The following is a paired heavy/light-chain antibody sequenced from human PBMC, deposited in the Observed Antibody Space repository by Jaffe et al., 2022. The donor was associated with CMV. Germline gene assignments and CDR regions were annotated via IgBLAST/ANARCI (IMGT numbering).Heavy chain of an antibody. Sequence: QVQLQQSGPGLVKPSQTLPLTCAISGDSVSSNSATWSWIRQSPSRGLEWLGWTYYRSKWYSDYAVSVRSRITINPDTSKNQFSLQLNSATPEDTAVYYCVRRNGDYYFDHWGQGTLVTVSS. V-gene: IGHV6-1*01. CDR2: TYYRSKWYS. J-gene: IGHJ4*02. D-gene: IGHD4-17*01. CDR3: VRRNGDYYFDH. CDR1: GDSVSSNSAT.
Light chain of an antibody. CDR3: QQYGTSPFT. J-gene: IGKJ3*01. Sequence: EIVLTQSPGTLSLSPGERATLSCRASQSVISTYLAWYQQKPGQAPRLLIYGASSRATGIPDRFSGSGSGTDFTLTISRLEPEDFAMYYCQQYGTSPFTFGPGTKVDIK. CDR2: GAS. V-gene: IGKV3-20*01. CDR1: QSVISTY.